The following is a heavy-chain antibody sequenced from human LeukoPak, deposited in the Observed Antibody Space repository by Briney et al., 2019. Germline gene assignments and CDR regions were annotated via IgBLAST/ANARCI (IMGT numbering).Heavy chain of an antibody. CDR2: IYTSGRT. D-gene: IGHD4/OR15-4a*01. CDR3: ARLTREANSDYYYYGMDV. CDR1: GGSISSYY. J-gene: IGHJ6*02. Sequence: SETLSLTCTVSGGSISSYYWSWIRQPAGKGLEWIGRIYTSGRTNYNPSLQSRVTISEDTAKNQFSLKLSSVTAADTAVYYCARLTREANSDYYYYGMDVWGQGTTVTVSS. V-gene: IGHV4-4*07.